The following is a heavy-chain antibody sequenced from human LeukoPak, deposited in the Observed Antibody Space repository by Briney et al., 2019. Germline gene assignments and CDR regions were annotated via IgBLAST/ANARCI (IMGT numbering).Heavy chain of an antibody. CDR1: GYTFTGYF. J-gene: IGHJ5*02. CDR2: INPNSGNT. D-gene: IGHD6-13*01. V-gene: IGHV1-8*03. CDR3: ARGRSGIYSSSWYDLGTLFSIGNNWFDP. Sequence: ASVKVSCKASGYTFTGYFIHWVRQAPGQGLEWMGWINPNSGNTGYAQKFQGRVTITRNTSISTAYMELSSLRSEDTAVYYCARGRSGIYSSSWYDLGTLFSIGNNWFDPWGQGTLVTVSS.